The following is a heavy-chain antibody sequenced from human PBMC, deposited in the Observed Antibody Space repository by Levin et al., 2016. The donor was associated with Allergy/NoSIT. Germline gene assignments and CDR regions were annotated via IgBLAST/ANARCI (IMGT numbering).Heavy chain of an antibody. V-gene: IGHV3-74*01. J-gene: IGHJ6*02. CDR2: INSDGSST. CDR3: ARGEKGCSSTSCPYYYYGMDV. CDR1: GGSISSSSYY. D-gene: IGHD2-2*01. Sequence: ETLSLTCTVSGGSISSSSYYWGWVRQAPGKGLVWVSRINSDGSSTSYADSVKGRFTISRDNAKNTLYLQMNSLRAEDTAVYYCARGEKGCSSTSCPYYYYGMDVWGQGTTVTVSS.